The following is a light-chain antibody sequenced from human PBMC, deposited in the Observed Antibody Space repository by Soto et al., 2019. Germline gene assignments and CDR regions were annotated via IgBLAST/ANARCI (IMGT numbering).Light chain of an antibody. V-gene: IGLV2-11*01. CDR2: DVS. Sequence: QSVLTQPRSVSGSPGQSVTISCTGTSSDVGGYNYVSWYQQHPGKAPKLMIYDVSKRPSGVPDRFSGSKSGNTASLTISGLQAEDEVDYYCCSYAGSYTFVVFGGGTQLTVL. CDR3: CSYAGSYTFVV. J-gene: IGLJ2*01. CDR1: SSDVGGYNY.